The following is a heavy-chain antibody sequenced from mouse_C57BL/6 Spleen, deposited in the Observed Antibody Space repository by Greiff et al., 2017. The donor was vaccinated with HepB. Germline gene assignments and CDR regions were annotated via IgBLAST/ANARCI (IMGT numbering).Heavy chain of an antibody. J-gene: IGHJ2*01. CDR1: GFTFSDYY. Sequence: EVKLVESEGGLVQPGSSMKLSCTAPGFTFSDYYMAWVRQVPEKGLEWVANINYDGSSTYYLDSLKSRFIISRDNAKNILYLQMSSLKSEDTATYYCARDKGVYFDYWGQGTTLTVSS. CDR2: INYDGSST. CDR3: ARDKGVYFDY. V-gene: IGHV5-16*01.